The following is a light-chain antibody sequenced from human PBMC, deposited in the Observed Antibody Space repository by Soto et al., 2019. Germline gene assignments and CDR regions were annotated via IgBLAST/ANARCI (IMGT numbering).Light chain of an antibody. CDR1: QGISNF. V-gene: IGKV1-9*01. CDR2: AAS. CDR3: QQLNSYLFT. J-gene: IGKJ3*01. Sequence: DIQLTQSPYFLSASVGDRVTITCRARQGISNFLAWYQQKPGKAPKLLLYAASTLQSGVPSRFSGSGSGTEFTLTISSLQPEDVATYYCQQLNSYLFTFGPGTKVDIK.